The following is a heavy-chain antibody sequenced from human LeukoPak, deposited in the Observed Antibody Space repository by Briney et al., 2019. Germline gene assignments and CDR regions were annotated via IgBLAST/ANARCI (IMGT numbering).Heavy chain of an antibody. Sequence: GGSLRLSCAASGFIFSDYYMAWIRQAPGKGLEWLSCITSSGSTVYYADSVKGRFTISRDNAKKSLYMQMNSLRAEDRAVYFCARGRYYYDSSGVDAFSVWGQGTMVAVSS. CDR2: ITSSGSTV. V-gene: IGHV3-11*01. D-gene: IGHD3-22*01. J-gene: IGHJ3*01. CDR1: GFIFSDYY. CDR3: ARGRYYYDSSGVDAFSV.